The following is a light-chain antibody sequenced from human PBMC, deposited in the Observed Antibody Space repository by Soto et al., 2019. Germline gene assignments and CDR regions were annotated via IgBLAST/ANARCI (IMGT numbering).Light chain of an antibody. CDR3: SSYTSDSTLVV. CDR2: DVC. CDR1: SRDIGGYNY. J-gene: IGLJ2*01. Sequence: QSALTQPASVSGSPGQTITISCTGTSRDIGGYNYVSWYQHHPGKAPKLMIYDVCNRPSGISNRFSGSKSGSTASLTISGLQAEDEADYWCSSYTSDSTLVVFGGGTKVTVL. V-gene: IGLV2-14*03.